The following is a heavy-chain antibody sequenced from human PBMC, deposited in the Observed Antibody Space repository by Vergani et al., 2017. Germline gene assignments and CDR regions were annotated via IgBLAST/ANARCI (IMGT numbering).Heavy chain of an antibody. CDR2: ISAYNGNT. CDR1: GYTFTSYG. V-gene: IGHV1-18*04. Sequence: QVQLVQSGAEVKKPGASVKVSCKASGYTFTSYGISWVRQAPGQGLEWMGWISAYNGNTNYAQKLQGRVTMTTDTSASTAYMELRSLRSDDTAVDYCARDSQFPGEEQWLVGEYYFDYWGQGTLVTVSS. CDR3: ARDSQFPGEEQWLVGEYYFDY. J-gene: IGHJ4*02. D-gene: IGHD6-19*01.